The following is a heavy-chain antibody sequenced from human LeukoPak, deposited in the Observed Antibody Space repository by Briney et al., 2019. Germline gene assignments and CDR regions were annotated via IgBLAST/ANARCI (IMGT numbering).Heavy chain of an antibody. D-gene: IGHD1-26*01. CDR1: GFTFSSYS. CDR3: VRDVDGGSSGGYYHFDY. CDR2: IPSDGSNE. Sequence: AGGSLRLSCAASGFTFSSYSMNWVRQAPGKGLKWVAVIPSDGSNEFYADSVKGRFTISRDNSKNTLYLQMNSLSTEDAAVYYCVRDVDGGSSGGYYHFDYWGRGTLVTVSS. J-gene: IGHJ4*02. V-gene: IGHV3-30*03.